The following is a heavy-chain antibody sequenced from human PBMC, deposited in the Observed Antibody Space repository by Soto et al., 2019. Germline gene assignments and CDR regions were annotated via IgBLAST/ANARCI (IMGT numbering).Heavy chain of an antibody. Sequence: QVQLVESGGGLVKPGGSLRLSCATSGFTFSDYYMTWIRQAPGEGLESLSHISGNSLYIEYADSVRGRFTISRDNAQNSLFLQMDSLRVEDTAVYYCTRDPRLGDYWGQGTLVTVSS. CDR2: ISGNSLYI. D-gene: IGHD3-16*01. CDR3: TRDPRLGDY. CDR1: GFTFSDYY. J-gene: IGHJ4*02. V-gene: IGHV3-11*05.